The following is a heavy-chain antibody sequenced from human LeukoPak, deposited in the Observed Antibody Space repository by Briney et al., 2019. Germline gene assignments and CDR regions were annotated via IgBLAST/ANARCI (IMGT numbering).Heavy chain of an antibody. V-gene: IGHV3-23*01. CDR2: ISGGGSNT. J-gene: IGHJ3*02. CDR1: GFTFSSYV. D-gene: IGHD5-12*01. Sequence: PGGSLRLSCAASGFTFSSYVMSWVRQAPGKGLEWVSAISGGGSNTYYADSVKGRFTISRDNSKDTLYLQMNSLRAEDTAVYYCVKDSVRGYSGYGNDGFEIWGQGTMVTVSS. CDR3: VKDSVRGYSGYGNDGFEI.